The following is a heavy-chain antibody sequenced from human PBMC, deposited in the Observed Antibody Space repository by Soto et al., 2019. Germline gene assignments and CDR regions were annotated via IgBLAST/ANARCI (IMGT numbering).Heavy chain of an antibody. CDR3: ARVAVAATGAFDI. J-gene: IGHJ3*02. V-gene: IGHV3-21*01. CDR2: ISSSSSYI. Sequence: GGSLRLSCAASGFAFSSYSMNWVRQAPGKGLEWVSSISSSSSYIYYADSVKGRFTISRDNAKNSLYLQMNSLRAEDTAVYYCARVAVAATGAFDIWGQGTMVTVSS. D-gene: IGHD6-19*01. CDR1: GFAFSSYS.